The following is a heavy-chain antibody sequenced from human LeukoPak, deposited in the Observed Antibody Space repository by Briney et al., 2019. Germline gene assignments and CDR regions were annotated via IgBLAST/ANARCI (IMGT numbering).Heavy chain of an antibody. CDR3: ARARRDGYNSVGFQH. J-gene: IGHJ1*01. CDR1: GFTVSSNY. D-gene: IGHD5-24*01. Sequence: GGSLRLSCAASGFTVSSNYMSWVRQAPGKGLEWVSVIYSGGSTYYADSVKGRFTISRDNSKNTLYLQMNSLRAEDTAVYYCARARRDGYNSVGFQHWGQGTLVTVSS. CDR2: IYSGGST. V-gene: IGHV3-53*01.